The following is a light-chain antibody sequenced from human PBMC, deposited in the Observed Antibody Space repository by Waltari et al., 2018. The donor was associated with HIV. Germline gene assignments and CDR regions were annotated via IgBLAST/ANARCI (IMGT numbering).Light chain of an antibody. CDR3: SSYTSSSTRV. V-gene: IGLV2-14*03. CDR2: DVS. Sequence: QFALTQPASVSGSPGPSITISCTGTSSDVGGYTSLSWYQQHPGKAPKLMFYDVSNRPSGVSNRFSGSKSGNTASLTISGLQAEDEADYYCSSYTSSSTRVFGTGTKVTVL. CDR1: SSDVGGYTS. J-gene: IGLJ1*01.